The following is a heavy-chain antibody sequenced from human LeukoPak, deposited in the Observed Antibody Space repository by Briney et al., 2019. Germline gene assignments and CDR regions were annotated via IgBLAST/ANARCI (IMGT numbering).Heavy chain of an antibody. CDR2: ISTDGNNE. Sequence: PGRPLRLSCAASGFSFTMYGIHWVRQSPGKGLEWVAVISTDGNNEYYAKSVKGRFTISRDNSKNTVYLQMTSLRTEDTAVYYCAKDQIGWAPGYVSGPLDQWGQGTLATVSS. CDR3: AKDQIGWAPGYVSGPLDQ. CDR1: GFSFTMYG. V-gene: IGHV3-30*18. D-gene: IGHD6-19*01. J-gene: IGHJ4*02.